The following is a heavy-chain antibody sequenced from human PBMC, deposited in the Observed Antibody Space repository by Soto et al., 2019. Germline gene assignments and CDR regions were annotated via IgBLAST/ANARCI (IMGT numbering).Heavy chain of an antibody. V-gene: IGHV3-33*01. CDR3: ARGASDFWSGYYHYYYGMDV. Sequence: PGGSLRLSCAASGFTFSSYGMHWVRQAPGKGLEWVAVIWYDGSNKYYADSVKGRFTISRDNSKNTLYLQMNSLRAEDTAVYYCARGASDFWSGYYHYYYGMDVWGQGTTVTVSS. J-gene: IGHJ6*02. D-gene: IGHD3-3*01. CDR2: IWYDGSNK. CDR1: GFTFSSYG.